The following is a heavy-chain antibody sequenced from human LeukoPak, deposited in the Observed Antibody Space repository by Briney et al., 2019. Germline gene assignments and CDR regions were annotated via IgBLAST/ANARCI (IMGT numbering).Heavy chain of an antibody. D-gene: IGHD3-16*01. CDR2: ICIGGRP. V-gene: IGHV4-61*09. CDR3: ARSLINFRDAFHI. Sequence: SETLSLTCTVSGGSVSSSIYYWTWIRQPAGKGVEWVGHICIGGRPNYNPSLKSRVAISVDTSRNQFSLNLSSVTAADTAVYFCARSLINFRDAFHIWGQGTMVIVSS. CDR1: GGSVSSSIYY. J-gene: IGHJ3*02.